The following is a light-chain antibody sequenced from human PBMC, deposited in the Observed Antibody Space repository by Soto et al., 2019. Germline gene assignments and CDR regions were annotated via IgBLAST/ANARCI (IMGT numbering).Light chain of an antibody. CDR2: DTS. CDR3: QQYHTLPIT. Sequence: DIQMTQSPSTLSASVGDTVTVTCRASQGINNYLNWYQQKPGNAPKLLIFDTSDLETGVPSRFSGRGSGTDFTFTISSLQPEDVAAYYCQQYHTLPITFGGGTKVDIK. V-gene: IGKV1-33*01. J-gene: IGKJ4*01. CDR1: QGINNY.